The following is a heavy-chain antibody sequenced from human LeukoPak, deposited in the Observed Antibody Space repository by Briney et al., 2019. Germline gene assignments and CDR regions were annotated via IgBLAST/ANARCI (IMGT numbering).Heavy chain of an antibody. CDR1: GFTFSSYA. V-gene: IGHV3-23*01. CDR3: AKDGEVSGSSPEDYYFDY. J-gene: IGHJ4*02. CDR2: ISGSGGST. Sequence: GGSLRLSCAASGFTFSSYAMSWVRQAPGKGLEWVSAISGSGGSTYYADSVKGRFTISRDNSKNTLYLQMNSLRAEDTAVYYCAKDGEVSGSSPEDYYFDYWGQGTLVTASS. D-gene: IGHD6-6*01.